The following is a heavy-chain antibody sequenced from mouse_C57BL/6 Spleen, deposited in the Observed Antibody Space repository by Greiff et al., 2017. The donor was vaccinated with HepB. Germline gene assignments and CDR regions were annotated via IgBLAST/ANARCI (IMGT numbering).Heavy chain of an antibody. CDR1: GFTFSSYA. D-gene: IGHD2-5*01. J-gene: IGHJ3*01. CDR2: ISDGGSYT. CDR3: ASPYYYSNYVGWFAY. V-gene: IGHV5-4*03. Sequence: EVKLVESGGGLVKPGGSLKLSCAASGFTFSSYAMSWVRQTPEKRLEWVATISDGGSYTYYPDNVKGRFTISRDNAKNNLYLQMSHLKSEDTAMYYCASPYYYSNYVGWFAYWGQGTLVTVSA.